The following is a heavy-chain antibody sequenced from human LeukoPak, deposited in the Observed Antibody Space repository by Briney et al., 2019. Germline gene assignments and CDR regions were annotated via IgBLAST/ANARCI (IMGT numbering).Heavy chain of an antibody. CDR3: ARDPPYYDYVWGSYPLDDY. CDR1: GFSFTVYY. D-gene: IGHD3-16*02. Sequence: GAEVKKLGASVKVSCKASGFSFTVYYLHWVRQAPGQGLEWMGIINPSGGSTSYAQKFQGRVTMTRDTSTSTVYMELSSLRSEDTAVYYCARDPPYYDYVWGSYPLDDYWGQGTLVTVSS. V-gene: IGHV1-46*01. J-gene: IGHJ4*02. CDR2: INPSGGST.